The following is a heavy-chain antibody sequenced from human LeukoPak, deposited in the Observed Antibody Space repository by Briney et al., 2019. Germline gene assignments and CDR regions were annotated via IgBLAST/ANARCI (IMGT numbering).Heavy chain of an antibody. CDR3: ARVLVPAAIRNNWFDP. Sequence: ASEKVSCKASGGTFSSYAISWVRQAPGQGLEWMGGIIPIFGTANYAQKFQGRVTITADESTSTAYMELSSLRSEDTAVYYCARVLVPAAIRNNWFDPWGQGTLVTVSS. CDR2: IIPIFGTA. V-gene: IGHV1-69*13. J-gene: IGHJ5*02. CDR1: GGTFSSYA. D-gene: IGHD2-2*02.